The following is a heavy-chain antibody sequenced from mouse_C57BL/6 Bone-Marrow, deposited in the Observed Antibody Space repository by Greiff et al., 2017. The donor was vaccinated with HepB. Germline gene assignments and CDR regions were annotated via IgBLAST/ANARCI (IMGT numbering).Heavy chain of an antibody. CDR2: ITHSGET. J-gene: IGHJ3*01. CDR1: GFPITSGYY. Sequence: VQLVESGPGLVKPSQSLFLTCSITGFPITSGYYWIWIRQSPGKPLEWMGYITHSGETFYNPSLQSPISITRETSKNQFFLQLNSVTTEDTAMYYCAGDTGYDYYWGQGTLVTVSA. CDR3: AGDTGYDYY. D-gene: IGHD2-4*01. V-gene: IGHV12-3*01.